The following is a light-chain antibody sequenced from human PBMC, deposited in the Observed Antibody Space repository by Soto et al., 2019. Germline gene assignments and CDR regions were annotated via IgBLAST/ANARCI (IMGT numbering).Light chain of an antibody. Sequence: EIGLTQCTGTVSFSAGETATLSCRASQSVDRYVAWYQQKVGQAPRLLIYDAYTRATGVGARFTGSGSAPHFSLTITRLEPEDFAVYSCQQRGKWPRTFGPGTKLDIK. J-gene: IGKJ2*01. CDR3: QQRGKWPRT. V-gene: IGKV3-11*01. CDR1: QSVDRY. CDR2: DAY.